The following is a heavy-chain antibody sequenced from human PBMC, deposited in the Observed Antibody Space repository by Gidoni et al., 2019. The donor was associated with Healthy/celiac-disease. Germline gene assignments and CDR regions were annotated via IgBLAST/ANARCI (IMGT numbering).Heavy chain of an antibody. D-gene: IGHD2-15*01. J-gene: IGHJ3*02. CDR1: GGTFSSYA. Sequence: QVQLVQSGAEVKKPGSSVKVSCKASGGTFSSYAISWVRQAPGQGLEWMGGIIPIFGTANYAQKFQGRVTITADESTSTAYMELSSLRSEDTAVYYCARARAIVVVVASAFDIWGQGTMVTVSS. CDR2: IIPIFGTA. V-gene: IGHV1-69*01. CDR3: ARARAIVVVVASAFDI.